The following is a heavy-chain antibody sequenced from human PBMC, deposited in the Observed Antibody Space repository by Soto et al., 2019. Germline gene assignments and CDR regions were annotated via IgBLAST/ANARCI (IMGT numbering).Heavy chain of an antibody. CDR3: ARDPGGTGYFDS. CDR2: INPKTGRA. Sequence: QVRLVQSGAEVRKPGASVNLSCKTSGYPFSDYYIHWVRQAPGHDFEWMGWINPKTGRANYAQKFQGRVTMARNTSINAAYMELRRLTSDDTALYYCARDPGGTGYFDSWGQGLLLTVSS. CDR1: GYPFSDYY. V-gene: IGHV1-2*02. D-gene: IGHD2-15*01. J-gene: IGHJ4*02.